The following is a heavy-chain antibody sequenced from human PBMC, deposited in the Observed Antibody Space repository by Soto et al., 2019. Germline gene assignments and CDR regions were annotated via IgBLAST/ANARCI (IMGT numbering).Heavy chain of an antibody. D-gene: IGHD3-3*01. CDR2: ISSSSSTI. V-gene: IGHV3-48*02. CDR1: GFTFSSYS. Sequence: GGSLRLSCAASGFTFSSYSMNWVRQAPGKGLEWVSYISSSSSTIYYADSVKGRFTISRDNAKNSLYLQMNSLRDEDTAVYYCARDRPDYDFWSGYYMDYWGQGTLVTVSS. CDR3: ARDRPDYDFWSGYYMDY. J-gene: IGHJ4*02.